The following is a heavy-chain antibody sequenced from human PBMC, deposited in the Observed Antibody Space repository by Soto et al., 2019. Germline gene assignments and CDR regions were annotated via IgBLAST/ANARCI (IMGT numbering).Heavy chain of an antibody. CDR3: ARLQYSSSWYPPYYFDY. D-gene: IGHD6-13*01. CDR1: GFTFSSYW. Sequence: GGALRLSCAASGFTFSSYWMIWVRQAPGKGLEWVANIKQDGSEKYYVDSVKGRFTISRDNAKNSLYLQMNSLRAEDTAVYYCARLQYSSSWYPPYYFDYWGQGTLVTVSS. V-gene: IGHV3-7*03. J-gene: IGHJ4*02. CDR2: IKQDGSEK.